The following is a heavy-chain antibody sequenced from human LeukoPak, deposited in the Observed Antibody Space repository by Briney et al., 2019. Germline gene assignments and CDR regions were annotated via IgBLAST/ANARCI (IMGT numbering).Heavy chain of an antibody. Sequence: SETLSLSCTVSGGSISSYYWSWIRQPPGKGLEWIGYIFYSGSTNYNPSLKSRVTISVDTSKNQFSLKLSSVTAADTAVYYCARHGSVSSGALVWGQGTLVTVSS. CDR3: ARHGSVSSGALV. CDR2: IFYSGST. CDR1: GGSISSYY. D-gene: IGHD3-22*01. J-gene: IGHJ4*02. V-gene: IGHV4-59*08.